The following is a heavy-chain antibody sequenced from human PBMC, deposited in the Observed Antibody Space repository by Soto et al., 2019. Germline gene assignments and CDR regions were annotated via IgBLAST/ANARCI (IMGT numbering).Heavy chain of an antibody. CDR2: IYWDDDK. V-gene: IGHV2-5*02. J-gene: IGHJ4*02. Sequence: QITLKESGPTLVKPTQTLTLTCTFSGFSLSSTRVAVGWIRQPPGKALEWLALIYWDDDKRYSPFLKSRLTITQDSSKNQVVLTMTNMDPVDTATYYCAHSVVAGLVYYFDYWVQVTLVTVSS. CDR3: AHSVVAGLVYYFDY. D-gene: IGHD6-19*01. CDR1: GFSLSSTRVA.